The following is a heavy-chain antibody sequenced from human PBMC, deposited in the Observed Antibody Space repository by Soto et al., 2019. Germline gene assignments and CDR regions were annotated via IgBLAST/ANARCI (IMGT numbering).Heavy chain of an antibody. D-gene: IGHD3-10*01. CDR2: ISAYNGNT. V-gene: IGHV1-18*01. J-gene: IGHJ6*02. CDR3: ARLEDYYGSGGHRAYYYGRDV. Sequence: ASVKVSCKASGYTFTSYGISWVRQAPGQGLEWMGWISAYNGNTNYAQKLQGRVTMTTDTSTSTAYMELRSPRSDDTAVYYCARLEDYYGSGGHRAYYYGRDVWGQGTTIT. CDR1: GYTFTSYG.